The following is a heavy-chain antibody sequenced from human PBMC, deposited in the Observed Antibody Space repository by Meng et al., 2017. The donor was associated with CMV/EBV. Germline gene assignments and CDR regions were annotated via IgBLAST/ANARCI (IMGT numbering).Heavy chain of an antibody. CDR1: GGSFSGYY. D-gene: IGHD5-24*01. J-gene: IGHJ4*02. CDR3: ARGGVEMATIGYYFDY. V-gene: IGHV4-34*01. Sequence: HVHGQEWGAGLLKPSETLSLTCAVYGGSFSGYYWSWIRQPPGKGLEWIGEINHSGSTNYNPSLKSRVTISVDTSKNQFSLKLSSVTAADTAVYYCARGGVEMATIGYYFDYWGQGTLVTVSS. CDR2: INHSGST.